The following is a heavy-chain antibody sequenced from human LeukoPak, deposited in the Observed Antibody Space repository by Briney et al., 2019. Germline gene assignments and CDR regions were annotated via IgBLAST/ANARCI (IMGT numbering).Heavy chain of an antibody. Sequence: GGSLRLSCAVSGFPFSIYEMNWVRQAPGKGLEWVSNIGSSGTARYYADSVKGRFSISRDNAKNSLFLQMNSLRVEDTGVYYCALLAVASAFDYWGQGALVTLSS. CDR2: IGSSGTAR. CDR3: ALLAVASAFDY. CDR1: GFPFSIYE. V-gene: IGHV3-48*03. D-gene: IGHD6-19*01. J-gene: IGHJ4*02.